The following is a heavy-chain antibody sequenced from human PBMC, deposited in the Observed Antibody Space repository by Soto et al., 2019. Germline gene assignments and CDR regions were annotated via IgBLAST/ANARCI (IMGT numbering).Heavy chain of an antibody. CDR2: INHSGST. CDR1: GGSFSFYY. D-gene: IGHD3-22*01. J-gene: IGHJ4*02. CDR3: ATRFYDRSGYYLFYFDS. V-gene: IGHV4-34*01. Sequence: SETLSLTCAVSGGSFSFYYWSWIRQPPWKELEWIGEINHSGSTNYNSSLKSRVTISVDTSKNQFSLKLSSVTAADTAVYYCATRFYDRSGYYLFYFDSLGQGILVTVSS.